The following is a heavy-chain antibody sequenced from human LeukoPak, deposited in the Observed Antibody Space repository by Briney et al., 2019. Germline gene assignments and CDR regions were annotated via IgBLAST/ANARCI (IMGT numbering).Heavy chain of an antibody. CDR2: INHSGST. CDR1: GVSFSGYY. V-gene: IGHV4-34*01. J-gene: IGHJ5*02. CDR3: ARGSRYGAAAILWFDP. Sequence: SETLSLTCAVYGVSFSGYYWSWIRQPPGKGLEWLGEINHSGSTNYNPSLNSRVTISVATSKHQFSLKLSSVTAADTAVYYCARGSRYGAAAILWFDPWGQGTLVTVSS. D-gene: IGHD2-2*01.